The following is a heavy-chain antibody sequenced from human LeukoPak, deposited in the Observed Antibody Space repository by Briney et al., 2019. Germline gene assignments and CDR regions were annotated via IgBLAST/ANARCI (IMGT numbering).Heavy chain of an antibody. CDR1: GFTFSSYS. CDR3: ASPDAPSSYYDFWSGYYQTADY. Sequence: PGGSLRLSCAASGFTFSSYSMNWVRQAPGKGLEWVSSISSSSSYIYYADSVKGRFTISRDNAKNSLYLQMNSLRAEDTAVYYCASPDAPSSYYDFWSGYYQTADYWGQGTLVTVSS. V-gene: IGHV3-21*01. J-gene: IGHJ4*02. CDR2: ISSSSSYI. D-gene: IGHD3-3*01.